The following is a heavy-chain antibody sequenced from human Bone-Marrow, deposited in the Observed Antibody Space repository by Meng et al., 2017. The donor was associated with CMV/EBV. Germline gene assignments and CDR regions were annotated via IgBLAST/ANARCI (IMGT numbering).Heavy chain of an antibody. CDR3: ARQRGTAMVVVEYYFDY. CDR1: GGTFSSYA. J-gene: IGHJ4*02. D-gene: IGHD5-18*01. Sequence: SVKVSCKASGGTFSSYAISWVRQAPGQGLEWMGGIIPIFGTANYAQKFQGRVTITTDESTSTAYMELSSLRSDDTAVYYCARQRGTAMVVVEYYFDYWGQGTLVTVSS. V-gene: IGHV1-69*05. CDR2: IIPIFGTA.